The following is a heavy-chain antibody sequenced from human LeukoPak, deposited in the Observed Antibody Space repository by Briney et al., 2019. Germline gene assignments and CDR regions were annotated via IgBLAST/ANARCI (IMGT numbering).Heavy chain of an antibody. CDR3: ARWMDIVVVPAAIWVSDYYCGMDV. CDR2: ISAYNGNT. V-gene: IGHV1-18*01. CDR1: GYTFTSYG. Sequence: GASVKVSCKASGYTFTSYGISWVRQAPGQGLEWMGWISAYNGNTNYAQKLQGRVTMTTDTSTSTAYMELRSLRSDDTAVYYCARWMDIVVVPAAIWVSDYYCGMDVWGQGTTVTVSS. J-gene: IGHJ6*02. D-gene: IGHD2-2*03.